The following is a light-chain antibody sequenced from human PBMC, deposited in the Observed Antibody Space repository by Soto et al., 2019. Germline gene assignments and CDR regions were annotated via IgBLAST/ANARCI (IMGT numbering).Light chain of an antibody. J-gene: IGKJ1*01. CDR3: QQGTDWPPGT. CDR2: DAS. CDR1: QSVSTF. V-gene: IGKV3-11*01. Sequence: EIVLTQSPATLSLSPGERATLSCRVSQSVSTFLAWYQHKPGQAPRLLIYDASNRATGIPDRFRGSGSGTDFTLTISSLEPEDFALYYCQQGTDWPPGTFGQGTKV.